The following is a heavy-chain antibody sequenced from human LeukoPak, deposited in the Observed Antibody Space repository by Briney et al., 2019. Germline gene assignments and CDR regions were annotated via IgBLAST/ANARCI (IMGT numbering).Heavy chain of an antibody. CDR1: GGSISSGVYY. Sequence: SRTLSLTCTVSGGSISSGVYYLNWIRPHPGKALQWIGYIYYRGCTYYNPSLKSRVIISVDTSKNQFSLKLSSVTAADTAVYYCARHLGGNWFDPWGQGTLVTVSS. J-gene: IGHJ5*02. CDR3: ARHLGGNWFDP. CDR2: IYYRGCT. V-gene: IGHV4-31*03. D-gene: IGHD2/OR15-2a*01.